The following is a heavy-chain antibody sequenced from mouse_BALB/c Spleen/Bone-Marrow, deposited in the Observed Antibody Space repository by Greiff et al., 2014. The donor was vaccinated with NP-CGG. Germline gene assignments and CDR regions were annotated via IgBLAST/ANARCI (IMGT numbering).Heavy chain of an antibody. D-gene: IGHD2-2*01. J-gene: IGHJ2*01. CDR3: ARWGLRRYFDY. CDR1: GYAFSSSW. Sequence: VMLVESGPELVKPGASVKISCKASGYAFSSSWMNWVKQRPGQGLEWIGRIYPGDGDTNYNGKFKGKATLTADKPSSTAYMQLSSLTSVDSAVYFCARWGLRRYFDYWGQGTTLTVSS. CDR2: IYPGDGDT. V-gene: IGHV1-82*01.